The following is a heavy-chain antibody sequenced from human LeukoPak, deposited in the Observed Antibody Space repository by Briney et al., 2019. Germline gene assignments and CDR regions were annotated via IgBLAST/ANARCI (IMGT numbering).Heavy chain of an antibody. D-gene: IGHD3-22*01. CDR2: IRYEGSNK. V-gene: IGHV3-30*02. CDR3: ASEPYYYDSSGYTPGGY. CDR1: GFTFSSYG. Sequence: GGSLRLSCAASGFTFSSYGMHWVRQAPGKGLEWVAFIRYEGSNKYYADSVKGRFTISRDNSKNTLYLQMNSLRAEDTAVYYCASEPYYYDSSGYTPGGYWGQGTLVTVSS. J-gene: IGHJ4*02.